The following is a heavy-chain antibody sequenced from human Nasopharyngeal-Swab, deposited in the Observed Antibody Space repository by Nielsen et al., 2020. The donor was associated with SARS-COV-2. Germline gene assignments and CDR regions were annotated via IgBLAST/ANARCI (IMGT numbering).Heavy chain of an antibody. V-gene: IGHV3-33*05. CDR1: GFIFTTYG. J-gene: IGHJ4*02. Sequence: GGSLRLSCAASGFIFTTYGMHWVRQAPGKGLEWVALISYDGSKKYYADSVKGRFTISRDKSKSTLYLQMNNLRAEDTAVYYCTRDRVFYYDSSGRKEFEYWGQGTRSPSPQ. D-gene: IGHD3-22*01. CDR2: ISYDGSKK. CDR3: TRDRVFYYDSSGRKEFEY.